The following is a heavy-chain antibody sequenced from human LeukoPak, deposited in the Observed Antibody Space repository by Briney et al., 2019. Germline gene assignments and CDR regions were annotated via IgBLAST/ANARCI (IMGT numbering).Heavy chain of an antibody. D-gene: IGHD5-12*01. CDR1: GFTFSSYG. Sequence: GGSLRLSCAASGFTFSSYGMSWVRQAPGKGLEWVSAISGSGGSTYYEDSVKGRFTISRDNSKNTLYLQMNSLRPEDTAVYYCAKDTVKVTTIRRVPHYMDVWGTGTTVTISS. CDR3: AKDTVKVTTIRRVPHYMDV. CDR2: ISGSGGST. V-gene: IGHV3-23*01. J-gene: IGHJ6*03.